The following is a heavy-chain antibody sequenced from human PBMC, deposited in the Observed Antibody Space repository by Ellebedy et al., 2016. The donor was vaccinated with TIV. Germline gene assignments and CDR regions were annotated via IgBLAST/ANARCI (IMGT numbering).Heavy chain of an antibody. D-gene: IGHD1/OR15-1a*01. CDR2: LSYDGSNK. J-gene: IGHJ4*02. CDR3: ARDPQGYKLGHLDY. Sequence: GESLKISCAASGFTFSSYAMHWVRQAPGKGLEWLALLSYDGSNKYNADSVKGRFTIFRDTSKNTLYHQMNGLRPEDTAVYYCARDPQGYKLGHLDYWGQGTLVTVSS. V-gene: IGHV3-30-3*01. CDR1: GFTFSSYA.